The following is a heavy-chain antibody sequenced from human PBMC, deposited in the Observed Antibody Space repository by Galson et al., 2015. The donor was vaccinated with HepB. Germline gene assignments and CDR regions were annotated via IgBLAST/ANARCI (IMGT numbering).Heavy chain of an antibody. D-gene: IGHD3-22*01. CDR1: GYSFTNYW. V-gene: IGHV5-51*03. CDR2: IYPGDSDT. CDR3: ARGPIYYESSGNFSAFDI. J-gene: IGHJ3*02. Sequence: QSGAEVKKPGESLKISCKGFGYSFTNYWIGWVRQMPGKGLEWMGIIYPGDSDTRFSPSFQGQVTISADKSNNTAYLEWSSLKASDTAMYYCARGPIYYESSGNFSAFDIWGQGTMVTVSS.